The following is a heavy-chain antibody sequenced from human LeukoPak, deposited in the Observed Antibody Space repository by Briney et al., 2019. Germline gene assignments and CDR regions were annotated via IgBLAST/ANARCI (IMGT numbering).Heavy chain of an antibody. D-gene: IGHD1-14*01. CDR3: ARGVEPLAANTLAY. Sequence: GGSLRLSCAASGFTVITNDMTWVRQAPGKGLEWVSVLYSDGNTKYADSVQGRFTISGDNSKNTLYLEMNSLSPDDTAVYYCARGVEPLAANTLAYWGQGTLITVSS. CDR1: GFTVITND. V-gene: IGHV3-53*01. CDR2: LYSDGNT. J-gene: IGHJ4*02.